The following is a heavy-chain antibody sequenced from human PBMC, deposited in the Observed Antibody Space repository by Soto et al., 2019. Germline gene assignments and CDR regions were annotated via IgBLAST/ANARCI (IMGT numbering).Heavy chain of an antibody. Sequence: EVQLVESGGGLVQPGGSLRLSCAASGFTLSSYWMHWVRQAPGKGLVWVSRINSDGSTTSYADSVKGRFTISRDNAKNTLDLQMNRQRVEDTAVYYCARDLTGSGTFWGQGTLVTVSS. CDR3: ARDLTGSGTF. CDR1: GFTLSSYW. V-gene: IGHV3-74*01. CDR2: INSDGSTT. J-gene: IGHJ4*02. D-gene: IGHD6-25*01.